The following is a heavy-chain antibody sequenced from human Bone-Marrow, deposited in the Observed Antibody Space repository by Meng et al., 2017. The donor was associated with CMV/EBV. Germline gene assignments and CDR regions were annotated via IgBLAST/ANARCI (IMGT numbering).Heavy chain of an antibody. CDR1: GFTVSSSY. Sequence: GESLKISCAASGFTVSSSYLSWVRQAPGKGLEWVSSISSSSSYIYYADSVKGRFTISRDNAKNSLYLQMNSLRAEDTAVYYCAREREMATISGFDYWGQGTLVTVSS. V-gene: IGHV3-21*01. D-gene: IGHD5-24*01. J-gene: IGHJ4*02. CDR3: AREREMATISGFDY. CDR2: ISSSSSYI.